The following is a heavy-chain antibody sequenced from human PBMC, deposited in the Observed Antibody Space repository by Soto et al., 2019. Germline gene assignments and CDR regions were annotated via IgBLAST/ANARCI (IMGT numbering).Heavy chain of an antibody. CDR1: GYTFTGYY. J-gene: IGHJ6*02. V-gene: IGHV1-2*02. CDR2: INPNSGGT. CDR3: ARDWRGYCSGGSCTKDYYYGMDV. D-gene: IGHD2-15*01. Sequence: ASVKVSCKASGYTFTGYYMHWVRQAPGQGLEWMGWINPNSGGTNYAQKFQGRVTMTRDTSISTAYMELSRLRSDDTAVYYCARDWRGYCSGGSCTKDYYYGMDVSGQATTVTVSS.